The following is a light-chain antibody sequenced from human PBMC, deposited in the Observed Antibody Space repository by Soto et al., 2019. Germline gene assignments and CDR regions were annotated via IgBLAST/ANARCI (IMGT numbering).Light chain of an antibody. V-gene: IGLV2-14*01. CDR3: SSYTSSITWV. CDR1: SSDVGGYNY. Sequence: QSVLTQPASVSGSPGQSITISCTGTSSDVGGYNYVSWYQQYPGIAPKLMIYEVSNRPSGVSNRFSGSKSGNTALLTISGLQAEDEAYYYCSSYTSSITWVFGGGTKVTVL. J-gene: IGLJ3*02. CDR2: EVS.